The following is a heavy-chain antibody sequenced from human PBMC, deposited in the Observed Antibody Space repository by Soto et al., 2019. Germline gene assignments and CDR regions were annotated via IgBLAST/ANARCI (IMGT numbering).Heavy chain of an antibody. Sequence: SETLSLTCTVSGDSVSDYYWSWIRQTPGKGLEWIGYIYYTGGASYKPSLKSRVTMSVDTSKNQFSLKLSSVTAADTAVYYCARAGYYYDSSGFDYWGQGTLVTVS. CDR1: GDSVSDYY. V-gene: IGHV4-59*02. CDR2: IYYTGGA. CDR3: ARAGYYYDSSGFDY. D-gene: IGHD3-22*01. J-gene: IGHJ4*02.